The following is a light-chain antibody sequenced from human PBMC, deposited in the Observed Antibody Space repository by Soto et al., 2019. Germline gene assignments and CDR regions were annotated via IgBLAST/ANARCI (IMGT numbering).Light chain of an antibody. CDR1: SSDVGYSNL. CDR3: SSYTSSSTLYV. V-gene: IGLV2-14*02. CDR2: EGN. Sequence: QSALTQPASVSESPGQSITISCTGTSSDVGYSNLVSWYQQHPGNAPKLILYEGNKRPSGVSNRFSGSKSGDTASLTISGLQAADEADYYCSSYTSSSTLYVFGTGTKLTVL. J-gene: IGLJ1*01.